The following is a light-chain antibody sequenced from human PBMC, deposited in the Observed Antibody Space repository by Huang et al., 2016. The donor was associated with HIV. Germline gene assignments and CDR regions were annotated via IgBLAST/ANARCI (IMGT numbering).Light chain of an antibody. V-gene: IGKV1-9*01. CDR1: QDISSY. CDR2: AAS. J-gene: IGKJ2*01. Sequence: IQLTQSPSSLSASVGDRVTITCRASQDISSYLVWYQQKPGKAPNLLIYAASTPQTGVPSRFSGGGSGTDFSLTISSLQPEDLGTYYWQQVKSHPFTFGQGTKLEIK. CDR3: QQVKSHPFT.